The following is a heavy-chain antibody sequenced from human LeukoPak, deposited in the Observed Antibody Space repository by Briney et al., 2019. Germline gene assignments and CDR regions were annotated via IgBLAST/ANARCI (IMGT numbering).Heavy chain of an antibody. CDR2: IKQDGSEK. D-gene: IGHD6-13*01. CDR1: GFIFSNYW. CDR3: AKVTSGYSSSWAYFQH. Sequence: GGSLRLSCSASGFIFSNYWVTWVRQAPGKGLEWVANIKQDGSEKYYADSVKGRFTISRDNSKNTLYLQMNSLRAEDTAVYYCAKVTSGYSSSWAYFQHWGQGTLVTVSS. V-gene: IGHV3-7*02. J-gene: IGHJ1*01.